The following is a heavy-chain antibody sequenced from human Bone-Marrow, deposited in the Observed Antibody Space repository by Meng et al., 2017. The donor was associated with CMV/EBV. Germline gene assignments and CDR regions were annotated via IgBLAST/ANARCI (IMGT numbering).Heavy chain of an antibody. D-gene: IGHD3-3*01. J-gene: IGHJ4*02. CDR3: AAGSGAAPICLDY. CDR1: GFTFTSSA. V-gene: IGHV1-58*01. CDR2: IVVGSGNT. Sequence: SVKVSCKASGFTFTSSAVQWVRQARGQRLEWIGWIVVGSGNTNYAQKFQERVTITRDMYTSTAYMELSSLRSEDTAVYYCAAGSGAAPICLDYWGQGTLVTVSS.